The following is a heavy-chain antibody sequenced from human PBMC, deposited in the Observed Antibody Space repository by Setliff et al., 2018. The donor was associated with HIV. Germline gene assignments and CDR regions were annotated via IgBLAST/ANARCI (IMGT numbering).Heavy chain of an antibody. Sequence: PSETLSLTCSVSGVSITTDGYFWSWIRHYPGKGLEWIGYMYHTGNTYPNPSLASRLVMSLDPSKNQFSLKLNSMTAADTAMFYCAGGRYFRDISDSRFDFWGQGMLVTVSS. V-gene: IGHV4-31*03. D-gene: IGHD2-21*02. CDR1: GVSITTDGYF. CDR3: AGGRYFRDISDSRFDF. CDR2: MYHTGNT. J-gene: IGHJ4*02.